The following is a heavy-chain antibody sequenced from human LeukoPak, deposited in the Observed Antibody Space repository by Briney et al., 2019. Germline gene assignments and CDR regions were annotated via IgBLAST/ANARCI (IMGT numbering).Heavy chain of an antibody. V-gene: IGHV3-74*01. CDR3: ANRISGSSY. Sequence: GGSLRLSCAASGFTFSDYWMSWVRQAPGKGLVGVSRINSDGRSTNYADSVKGRFTISRDNSKNTVFLQMNSLRAEDTGVYYCANRISGSSYWGQGTLVTVSS. D-gene: IGHD1-26*01. CDR2: INSDGRST. CDR1: GFTFSDYW. J-gene: IGHJ4*02.